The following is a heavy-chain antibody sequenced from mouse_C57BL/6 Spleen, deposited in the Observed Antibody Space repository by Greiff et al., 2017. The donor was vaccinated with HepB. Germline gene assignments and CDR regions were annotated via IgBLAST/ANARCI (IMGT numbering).Heavy chain of an antibody. D-gene: IGHD4-1*01. CDR1: GYAFSSSW. Sequence: QVQLQQSGPELVKPGASVKISCKASGYAFSSSWMNWVKQRPGKGLEWIGRIYPGDGDTNYNGKFKGKATLTADKSSSTAYMQLSSLTSEDSAVYFCAREGGTGDFDYWGQGTTLTVSS. CDR2: IYPGDGDT. J-gene: IGHJ2*01. CDR3: AREGGTGDFDY. V-gene: IGHV1-82*01.